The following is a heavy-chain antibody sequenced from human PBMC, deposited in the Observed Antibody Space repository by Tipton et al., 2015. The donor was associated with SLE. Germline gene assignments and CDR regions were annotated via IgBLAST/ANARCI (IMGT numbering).Heavy chain of an antibody. V-gene: IGHV4-59*01. CDR3: ARAEMTTEGSFFYYYVDV. CDR1: GGSISGYY. J-gene: IGHJ6*03. Sequence: TLSLTCTVSGGSISGYYWNWFRQPPGKGLEWLGYVYYSGGTNYNPSVRSRVTISVDTSKNQFSLQLTSVTAADTAVYYCARAEMTTEGSFFYYYVDVWGKGTTFTVSS. CDR2: VYYSGGT. D-gene: IGHD5-24*01.